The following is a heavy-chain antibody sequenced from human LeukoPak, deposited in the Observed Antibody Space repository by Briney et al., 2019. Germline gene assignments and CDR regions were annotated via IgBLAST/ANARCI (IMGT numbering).Heavy chain of an antibody. CDR1: GGSISSYY. CDR3: ASHQYYDLPGGAFDI. D-gene: IGHD3-3*01. J-gene: IGHJ3*02. CDR2: INHSGST. V-gene: IGHV4-34*01. Sequence: SETLSLTCTVSGGSISSYYWSWIRQPPGKGLEWIGEINHSGSTNYNPSLKSRVTTSVDTSKNQFFLNLRSVTAADTAVYYCASHQYYDLPGGAFDIWGLGTMVTVSS.